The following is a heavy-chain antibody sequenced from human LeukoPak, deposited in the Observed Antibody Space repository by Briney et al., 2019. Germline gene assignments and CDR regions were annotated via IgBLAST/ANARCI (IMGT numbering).Heavy chain of an antibody. D-gene: IGHD2-15*01. CDR1: GGSFSGYY. V-gene: IGHV4-34*01. J-gene: IGHJ5*02. CDR2: INHSGST. Sequence: PSETLSLTCAVYGGSFSGYYWSWIRQPPGKGLEWIGEINHSGSTNYNPSLKSRVTISVDTSKNQFSLKLSSVTAADTAVYYCARHADPDIVVVVAASSNWFDPWGQGTLVTVSS. CDR3: ARHADPDIVVVVAASSNWFDP.